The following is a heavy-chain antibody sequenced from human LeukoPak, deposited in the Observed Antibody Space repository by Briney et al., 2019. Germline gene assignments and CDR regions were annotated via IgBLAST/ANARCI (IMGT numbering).Heavy chain of an antibody. Sequence: GRSLRLSCAASGFTFDDFAMHWVRQAPGKGLEWVSGISWNSGSIGYADSVKGRFTISRDNAKNSLYLQMNSLRDDDTAVYYCARRVDATRWFDPWGQGTLVTVSS. CDR2: ISWNSGSI. CDR1: GFTFDDFA. J-gene: IGHJ5*02. D-gene: IGHD2-15*01. CDR3: ARRVDATRWFDP. V-gene: IGHV3-9*01.